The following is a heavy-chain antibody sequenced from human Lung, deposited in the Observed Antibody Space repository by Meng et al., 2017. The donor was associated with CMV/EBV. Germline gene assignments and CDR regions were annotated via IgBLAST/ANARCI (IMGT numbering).Heavy chain of an antibody. D-gene: IGHD6-19*01. V-gene: IGHV1-2*06. CDR3: AKSSDNGWSS. J-gene: IGHJ4*01. CDR2: VNPISDDT. CDR1: GYSFSGFS. Sequence: VQLVQSEAEVKRPGTSVKISCQASGYSFSGFSLNWARQAPGHGLEWLGRVNPISDDTHLAQKFEGRITVTRGATINTAFMELTRLRPDDTAVYYCAKSSDNGWSSWGPGTLVTVSS.